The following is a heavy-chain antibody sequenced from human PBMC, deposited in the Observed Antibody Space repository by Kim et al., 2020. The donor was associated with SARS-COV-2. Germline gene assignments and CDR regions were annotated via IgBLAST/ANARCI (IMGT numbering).Heavy chain of an antibody. Sequence: GGSLRLSCAASGFTFSDYYMSWIRQAPGKGLEWVSYISSSGSTIYYADSVKGRFTISRDNAKNSLYLQMNSLRAEDTAVYYCVGSSPWIYYYYGMDVWGQGTTVTVSS. D-gene: IGHD1-26*01. V-gene: IGHV3-11*01. CDR3: VGSSPWIYYYYGMDV. J-gene: IGHJ6*02. CDR2: ISSSGSTI. CDR1: GFTFSDYY.